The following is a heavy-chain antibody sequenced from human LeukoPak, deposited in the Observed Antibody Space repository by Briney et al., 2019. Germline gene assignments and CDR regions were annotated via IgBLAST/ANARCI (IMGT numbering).Heavy chain of an antibody. CDR2: IIPILGIA. CDR1: GGTFSSYA. J-gene: IGHJ4*02. Sequence: ASVKVSCKASGGTFSSYAISWVRQAPGQGLEWMGRIIPILGIANYAQKFQGRVTITADKSTSTAYMELSSLRSEDTAVYYCATESDFLTGYGYFVQWGQGTLVTVSS. D-gene: IGHD3-9*01. CDR3: ATESDFLTGYGYFVQ. V-gene: IGHV1-69*04.